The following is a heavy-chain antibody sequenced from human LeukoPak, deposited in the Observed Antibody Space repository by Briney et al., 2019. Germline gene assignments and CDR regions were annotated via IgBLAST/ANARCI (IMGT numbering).Heavy chain of an antibody. D-gene: IGHD1-26*01. CDR2: IHDSGST. V-gene: IGHV4-59*02. CDR1: GGSVRTYY. CDR3: ARGVGATTWNWFDP. Sequence: SETLSLTCTVSGGSVRTYYWSWIRQPPGKGLEWIRYIHDSGSTNYNPSLKSRVTISVDTSKNQFSLKLSSVTAADTAVYYCARGVGATTWNWFDPWGQGTRVTVSS. J-gene: IGHJ5*02.